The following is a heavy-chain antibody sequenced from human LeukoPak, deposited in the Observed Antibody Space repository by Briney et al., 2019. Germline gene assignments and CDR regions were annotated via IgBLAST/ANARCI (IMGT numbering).Heavy chain of an antibody. CDR1: GYSFTSYW. V-gene: IGHV5-51*01. J-gene: IGHJ4*02. D-gene: IGHD6-19*01. Sequence: GESLKISCKGSGYSFTSYWIGWVRQMPGKGLEWMGIINPGDSDTRYSPSFQGQVTISADKSVSTAYLQWRSLKASDTAMYYCATSGATYSSAWYAAYWGQGTLVTVSS. CDR2: INPGDSDT. CDR3: ATSGATYSSAWYAAY.